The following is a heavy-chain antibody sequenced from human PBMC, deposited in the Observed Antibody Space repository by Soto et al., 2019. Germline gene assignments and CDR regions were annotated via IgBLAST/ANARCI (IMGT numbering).Heavy chain of an antibody. J-gene: IGHJ6*02. D-gene: IGHD1-26*01. CDR1: GFTFSSYA. CDR3: AKDHNSGSYSLHYGLDV. Sequence: GGSLRLSCAASGFTFSSYAMSCVRQAPGKGLEWVSGISGSGISTYYADSVKGRFTISRDNSKNTLYLQMNSLRAEDTAVFYCAKDHNSGSYSLHYGLDVWGQGTPVTVSS. V-gene: IGHV3-23*01. CDR2: ISGSGIST.